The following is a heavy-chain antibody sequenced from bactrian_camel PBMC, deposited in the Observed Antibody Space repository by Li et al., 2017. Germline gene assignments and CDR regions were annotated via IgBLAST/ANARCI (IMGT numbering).Heavy chain of an antibody. CDR1: GWTYRFIV. J-gene: IGHJ4*01. V-gene: IGHV3S53*01. CDR2: IDSDGST. Sequence: VQLVESGGGSVQSGGSLTLSCVVSGWTYRFIVMGWFRQAPGKEREGVAAIDSDGSTSYADSVKGRFTISLDETKTTLYLQMSDLKAEDSAVYYCGAIWPCADCSGGVCPSMAKYWGQGTQVTVS. CDR3: GAIWPCADCSGGVCPSMAKY. D-gene: IGHD2*01.